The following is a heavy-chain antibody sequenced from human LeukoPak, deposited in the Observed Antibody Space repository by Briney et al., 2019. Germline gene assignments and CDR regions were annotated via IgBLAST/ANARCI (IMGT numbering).Heavy chain of an antibody. CDR3: ARGPIWFGEACFDY. V-gene: IGHV1-2*02. D-gene: IGHD3-10*01. CDR2: INPNSGGT. J-gene: IGHJ4*02. CDR1: GDTFTAYF. Sequence: GASVKVSCKTSGDTFTAYFMHWVRQAPGQGLEWMGWINPNSGGTNYAQKFQGRVTMTRDTSISTAYMELSRLRSDDTAVYYCARGPIWFGEACFDYWGQGTLVTVSS.